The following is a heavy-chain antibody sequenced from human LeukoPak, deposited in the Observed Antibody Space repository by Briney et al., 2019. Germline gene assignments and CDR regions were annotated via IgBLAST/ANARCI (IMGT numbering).Heavy chain of an antibody. CDR1: AGSISNYY. J-gene: IGHJ4*02. V-gene: IGHV4-59*12. CDR3: ARGQWLADY. Sequence: SETLSLTCTVSAGSISNYYWSWIRQPPGKGLEWIGYISYSGSTNYNPSLKSRVTISVDTSKNQFSLKLSSVTAADTAVYYCARGQWLADYWGQGTLVTVSS. CDR2: ISYSGST. D-gene: IGHD6-19*01.